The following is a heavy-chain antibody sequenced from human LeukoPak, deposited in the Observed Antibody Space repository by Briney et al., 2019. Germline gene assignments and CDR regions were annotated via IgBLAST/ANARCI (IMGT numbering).Heavy chain of an antibody. J-gene: IGHJ3*02. CDR3: AKDDPVRSAFDI. CDR2: IRYDGSNK. CDR1: GFTFSSYG. V-gene: IGHV3-30*02. Sequence: PGGSLRLSCAASGFTFSSYGIHWVRQAPGKGLEWVAFIRYDGSNKYYADSVKGRFTISRDNSKNTLYLQMNSLRAEDTAVYYCAKDDPVRSAFDIWGQGTMVTVSS.